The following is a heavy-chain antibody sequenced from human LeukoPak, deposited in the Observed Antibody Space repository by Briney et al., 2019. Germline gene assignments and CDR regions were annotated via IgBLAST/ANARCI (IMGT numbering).Heavy chain of an antibody. CDR2: IKPDGSEK. J-gene: IGHJ3*02. V-gene: IGHV3-7*01. D-gene: IGHD4-17*01. CDR3: ARDPYGDYTGDAFDI. Sequence: PGGSLRLSCAASGFTFSSYWMSWVRQAPGKGLEWVANIKPDGSEKYYVDSVKGRFTISRDNAKNSLYLQMNSLRAEDTAVYYCARDPYGDYTGDAFDIWGQGTMVTVSS. CDR1: GFTFSSYW.